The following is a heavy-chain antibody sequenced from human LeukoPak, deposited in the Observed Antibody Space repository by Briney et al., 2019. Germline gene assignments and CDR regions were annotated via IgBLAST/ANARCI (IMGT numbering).Heavy chain of an antibody. V-gene: IGHV3-15*01. CDR3: TTDYYDSSGYYFDY. Sequence: PGRSLRLSCAASGFTFNSYSMHWVRQAPGKGLEWVGRIKSKTDGGTTDYAAPVKGRFTISRDDSKNTLYLQMNSLKTEDTAVYYCTTDYYDSSGYYFDYWGQGTLVTVSS. CDR2: IKSKTDGGTT. J-gene: IGHJ4*02. D-gene: IGHD3-22*01. CDR1: GFTFNSYS.